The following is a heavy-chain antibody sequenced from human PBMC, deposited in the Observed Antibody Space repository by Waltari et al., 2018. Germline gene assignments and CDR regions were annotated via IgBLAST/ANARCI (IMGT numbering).Heavy chain of an antibody. CDR1: GVTFSNYD. D-gene: IGHD6-13*01. CDR2: IYYDGSKR. Sequence: QVQLVESGGGVVQPGRSLRLSCAASGVTFSNYDLHWVRQAPGKGLEWVAVIYYDGSKRNYADSVKGRFTISRDTSKNSLYLQMNSLRAEDTAVYYCARDSEIAADGLIEFDHWGQGTLVTVSS. J-gene: IGHJ4*02. CDR3: ARDSEIAADGLIEFDH. V-gene: IGHV3-33*01.